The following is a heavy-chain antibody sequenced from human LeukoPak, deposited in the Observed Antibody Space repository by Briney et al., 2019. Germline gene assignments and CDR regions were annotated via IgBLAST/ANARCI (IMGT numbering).Heavy chain of an antibody. CDR3: ARHHTSSKPIDY. V-gene: IGHV4-39*01. D-gene: IGHD3-16*01. Sequence: SETLSLTCTVSGDSLYYWGWIRQPPGKGLEWIGSVYSTGHTNYNLSLKSRVTMSIDTSKNQLSLKLASVAAADTAMYYCARHHTSSKPIDYWGQGTLVTVSS. CDR2: VYSTGHT. CDR1: GDSLYY. J-gene: IGHJ4*02.